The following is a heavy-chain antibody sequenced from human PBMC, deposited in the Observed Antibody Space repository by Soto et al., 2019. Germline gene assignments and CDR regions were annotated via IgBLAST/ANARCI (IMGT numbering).Heavy chain of an antibody. CDR2: ISYDGSNK. V-gene: IGHV3-30*18. Sequence: QVQLVESGGGVVQPGRSLRLSCAASGFTFSSYGMHWVRQAPGKGLEWVAVISYDGSNKYYADSVKGRFTISRDNSKNTLYLQMNSLRAEDTAVYYCAKDQSGYDFWSGYPFDYWGQGTLVTVSS. CDR3: AKDQSGYDFWSGYPFDY. D-gene: IGHD3-3*01. J-gene: IGHJ4*02. CDR1: GFTFSSYG.